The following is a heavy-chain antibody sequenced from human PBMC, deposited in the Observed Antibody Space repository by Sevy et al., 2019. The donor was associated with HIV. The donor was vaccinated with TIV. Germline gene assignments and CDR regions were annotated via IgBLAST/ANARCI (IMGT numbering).Heavy chain of an antibody. V-gene: IGHV1-18*01. Sequence: ASVKVSCKASGYTFTSYGISWVRLAPGQGLEWMGWISAYNGNTNYAQKLQGRVTMTTDTSTSTAYMELRSLRSDDTAVYYCARDLGGYGGNSIDYWGQGTLVTVSS. D-gene: IGHD2-21*02. CDR1: GYTFTSYG. CDR3: ARDLGGYGGNSIDY. CDR2: ISAYNGNT. J-gene: IGHJ4*02.